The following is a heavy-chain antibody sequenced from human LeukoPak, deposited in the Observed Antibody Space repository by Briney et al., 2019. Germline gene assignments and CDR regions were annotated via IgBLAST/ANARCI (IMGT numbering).Heavy chain of an antibody. V-gene: IGHV4-59*08. CDR2: FYYSGST. CDR3: ARHSRAYTSASGTFEN. D-gene: IGHD6-6*01. CDR1: GASIRSYY. J-gene: IGHJ4*02. Sequence: SETLSLTCTVSGASIRSYYWSWLRQPPGNGLEWFGHFYYSGSTKYNPSLESRVTISVDTSKNQLYLKLNSVTAADTAVYYCARHSRAYTSASGTFENWGQGTLVTVSS.